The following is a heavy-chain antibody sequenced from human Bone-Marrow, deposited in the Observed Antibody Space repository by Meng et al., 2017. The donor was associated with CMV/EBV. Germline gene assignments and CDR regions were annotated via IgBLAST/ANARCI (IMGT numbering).Heavy chain of an antibody. D-gene: IGHD2-15*01. CDR1: GFTFSSYA. Sequence: GGSLRLSCAASGFTFSSYAMHWVRQAPGKGLEWVAVISYDGSNKYYADSVKGRFTISRDNSKNTLYLQMNSLRAEDTAVYYCARDQPGGYCSGFCYYGMDVWGQGTTVTGSS. J-gene: IGHJ6*01. CDR2: ISYDGSNK. CDR3: ARDQPGGYCSGFCYYGMDV. V-gene: IGHV3-30*04.